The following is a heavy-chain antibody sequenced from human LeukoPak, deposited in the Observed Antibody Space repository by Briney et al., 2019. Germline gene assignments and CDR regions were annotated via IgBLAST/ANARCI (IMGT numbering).Heavy chain of an antibody. CDR2: IYYSGTT. D-gene: IGHD6-13*01. CDR3: ARGVYIAAAQYGY. J-gene: IGHJ4*02. Sequence: SETLSLTCTVSGGSISSYYWSWIRQLPGKGLEWIRYIYYSGTTNYNPSLKSRVTISVDTSKSQFSLKLSSVTAADTAVYYCARGVYIAAAQYGYWGQGTLVTVSS. V-gene: IGHV4-59*01. CDR1: GGSISSYY.